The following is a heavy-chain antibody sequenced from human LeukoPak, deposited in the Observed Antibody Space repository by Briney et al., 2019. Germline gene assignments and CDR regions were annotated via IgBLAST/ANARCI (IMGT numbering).Heavy chain of an antibody. J-gene: IGHJ4*02. CDR2: INPNSGGT. CDR1: GYTFTGYY. CDR3: ARGSSSVNMPRGVFF. Sequence: ASVKVSCKASGYTFTGYYMHWVRQAPGQGLEWMGWINPNSGGTNYAQKLQGRVTMTRDTSISTAYMELSRLRSDDTAVYYCARGSSSVNMPRGVFFWGQGTLVTVSS. D-gene: IGHD3-10*01. V-gene: IGHV1-2*02.